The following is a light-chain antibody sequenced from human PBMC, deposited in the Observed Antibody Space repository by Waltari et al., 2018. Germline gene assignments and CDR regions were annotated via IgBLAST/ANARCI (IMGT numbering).Light chain of an antibody. J-gene: IGLJ1*01. CDR3: CSYTGSSTSYG. CDR1: STDFESYNL. V-gene: IGLV2-23*01. Sequence: QSALSQPASMSGSPGQSLTITCTGASTDFESYNLVAWYQHHPNRAPNLIIYEATKRPSGISHRFSGAKSGATASLRISGLQADDEADYYCCSYTGSSTSYGCGGGTKVTVL. CDR2: EAT.